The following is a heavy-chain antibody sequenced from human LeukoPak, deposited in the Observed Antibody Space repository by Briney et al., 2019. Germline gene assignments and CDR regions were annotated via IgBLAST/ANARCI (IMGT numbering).Heavy chain of an antibody. D-gene: IGHD5-18*01. V-gene: IGHV4-34*01. J-gene: IGHJ4*02. CDR3: ARGPFSYGYRGLGGD. Sequence: SETLSLTCAVYGGSFSGYYWSWIRQPPGKGLEWIGEINHSGSTNYNPSLKSRVTISVDTSKNQFSLKLSSVTAADTAVYYCARGPFSYGYRGLGGDWGQGTLVTVSS. CDR1: GGSFSGYY. CDR2: INHSGST.